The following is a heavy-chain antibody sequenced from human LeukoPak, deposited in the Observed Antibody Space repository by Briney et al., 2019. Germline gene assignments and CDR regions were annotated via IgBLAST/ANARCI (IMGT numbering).Heavy chain of an antibody. V-gene: IGHV3-74*01. Sequence: GGSLRLSCAAFGFTFSSYWMHWVRQAPGKGLVWVSRINSDGSSTSYADSVKGRFTISRDNAKNTLYLQMNSLRAEDTAVYYCARDGGYYYGDYWGQGTLVTVSS. CDR2: INSDGSST. J-gene: IGHJ4*02. CDR3: ARDGGYYYGDY. CDR1: GFTFSSYW. D-gene: IGHD3-22*01.